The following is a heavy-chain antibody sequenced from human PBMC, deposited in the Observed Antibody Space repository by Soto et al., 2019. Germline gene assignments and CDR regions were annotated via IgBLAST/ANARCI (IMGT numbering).Heavy chain of an antibody. Sequence: GGSLRLSCAGSGLTFSNAWMNWVRQAPGKGLEWVGRIKSKTDGEATDYAAPVRGRFTISRDDSQNMLYLQMNSLKTEDAAVYYCTTWGYILTQGTMVTVSS. CDR2: IKSKTDGEAT. J-gene: IGHJ3*02. D-gene: IGHD3-16*01. V-gene: IGHV3-15*07. CDR3: TTWGYI. CDR1: GLTFSNAW.